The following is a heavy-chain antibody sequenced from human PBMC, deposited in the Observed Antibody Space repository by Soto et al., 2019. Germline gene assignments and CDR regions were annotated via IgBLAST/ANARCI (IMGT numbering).Heavy chain of an antibody. V-gene: IGHV3-23*01. CDR3: AKDPNGDYVGAFDS. CDR2: ITGSGAGT. Sequence: GGSLRLSCAASGFTFSSYAMTWVRQAPGKGLEYVSSITGSGAGTVYADSVKGRFTISRDNSKNMLYLQLSSLRAEDTAMYFCAKDPNGDYVGAFDSWGQGS. J-gene: IGHJ4*02. CDR1: GFTFSSYA. D-gene: IGHD4-17*01.